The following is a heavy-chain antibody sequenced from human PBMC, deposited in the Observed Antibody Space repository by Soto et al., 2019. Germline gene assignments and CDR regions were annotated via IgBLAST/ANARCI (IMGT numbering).Heavy chain of an antibody. V-gene: IGHV3-7*01. CDR3: ASLGRHG. CDR2: IKEDGSEK. CDR1: GFILRNYW. D-gene: IGHD3-16*01. Sequence: GGSLRLSCADSGFILRNYWMSWVRQAPGMGLQWVASIKEDGSEKYYVDPVKGRFTISRENAKNSLYLQMNSLRAEDTAVYYCASLGRHGWGQGTTVSVSS. J-gene: IGHJ6*02.